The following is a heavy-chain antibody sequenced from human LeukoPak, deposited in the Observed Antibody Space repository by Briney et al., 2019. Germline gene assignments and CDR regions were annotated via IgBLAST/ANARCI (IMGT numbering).Heavy chain of an antibody. CDR3: ARRAVGDGYNQVYYYYYMDV. Sequence: GESLKLSCKGSGYSFTSYWFDWVRQLPGPGLERMGIIYPGYSDNRYYPSFQGQVTISADNSISTSYLQWSSLKASDTAIYYCARRAVGDGYNQVYYYYYMDVWGKGTTVTVSS. CDR1: GYSFTSYW. J-gene: IGHJ6*03. D-gene: IGHD5-24*01. CDR2: IYPGYSDN. V-gene: IGHV5-51*01.